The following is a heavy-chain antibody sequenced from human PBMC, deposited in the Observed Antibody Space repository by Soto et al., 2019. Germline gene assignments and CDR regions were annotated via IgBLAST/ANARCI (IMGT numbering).Heavy chain of an antibody. D-gene: IGHD1-1*01. CDR1: GYAFTTYG. CDR2: ISAHNGNT. J-gene: IGHJ4*02. Sequence: QVHLVQSGAEVKKPGASVKVSCKGSGYAFTTYGITWVRQAPGQGSVWMGWISAHNGNTNYAQKLQGRVTVTRDTSTSTAYMELRSLRSDDTAVYYGARGRYGDYWGQGARVTVSS. V-gene: IGHV1-18*01. CDR3: ARGRYGDY.